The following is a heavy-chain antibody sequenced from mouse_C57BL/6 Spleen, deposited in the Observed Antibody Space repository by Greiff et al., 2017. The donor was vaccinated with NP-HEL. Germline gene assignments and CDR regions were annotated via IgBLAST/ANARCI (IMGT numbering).Heavy chain of an antibody. CDR2: INPNNGGT. CDR3: ARVSTILRGFAY. CDR1: GYTFTDYN. D-gene: IGHD2-1*01. J-gene: IGHJ3*01. Sequence: EVQLQQSGPELVKPGASVKMSCKASGYTFTDYNMHWVKQSHGKSLEWIGYINPNNGGTSYNQKFKGKATLTVNKSSSTAYMELRSLTSEDSAVYYCARVSTILRGFAYWGQGTLVTVSA. V-gene: IGHV1-22*01.